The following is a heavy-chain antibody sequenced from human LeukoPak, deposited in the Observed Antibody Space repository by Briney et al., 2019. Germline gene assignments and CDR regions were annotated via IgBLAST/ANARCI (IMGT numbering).Heavy chain of an antibody. CDR1: GFTFSDYS. Sequence: GGSLRLSCAASGFTFSDYSMNWVRQAPGKGLEWVSYISSGSSAIYYADSVKGRFTISRDNGKNSLYLQMNSLRAEDTGVYYCARAYSSGWYVMDVWGKGTTVTISS. D-gene: IGHD6-13*01. V-gene: IGHV3-48*01. CDR3: ARAYSSGWYVMDV. J-gene: IGHJ6*04. CDR2: ISSGSSAI.